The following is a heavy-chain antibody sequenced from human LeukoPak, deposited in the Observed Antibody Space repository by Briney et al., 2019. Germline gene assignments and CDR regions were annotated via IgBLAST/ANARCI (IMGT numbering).Heavy chain of an antibody. CDR2: IKHDGSEI. J-gene: IGHJ3*02. D-gene: IGHD5-18*01. CDR3: ARVAETAKGAFDI. Sequence: GGSLRLSCAVSGFTLFSYWVSGGRPAPGEEGGCVASIKHDGSEIQYVDSVKGRFTISRDNAKDSLYLQMYSLRVEDTAVYYCARVAETAKGAFDIWGQGTMVTVSS. V-gene: IGHV3-7*04. CDR1: GFTLFSYW.